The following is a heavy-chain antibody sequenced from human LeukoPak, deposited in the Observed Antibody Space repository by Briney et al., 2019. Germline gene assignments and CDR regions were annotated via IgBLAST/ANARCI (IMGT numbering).Heavy chain of an antibody. V-gene: IGHV3-53*01. CDR1: GFTVSSSY. CDR2: IYAGGST. Sequence: GGSLRLSCAASGFTVSSSYMSWVRQAPGKGLEWISVIYAGGSTYYADSVKGRFTISRDSSKNTLYLQMNSLRAGDTAVYYCARGKAVTGFDIWGQGTMVTVSS. CDR3: ARGKAVTGFDI. D-gene: IGHD4-17*01. J-gene: IGHJ3*02.